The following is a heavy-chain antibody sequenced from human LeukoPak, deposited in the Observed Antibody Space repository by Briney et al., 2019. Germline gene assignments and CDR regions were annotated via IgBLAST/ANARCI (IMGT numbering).Heavy chain of an antibody. D-gene: IGHD3-22*01. CDR3: ARDLYDSSGYYLVD. CDR2: INSDGSWT. V-gene: IGHV3-74*01. J-gene: IGHJ4*02. CDR1: GNYW. Sequence: TGGSLRLSCAASGNYWMHWVRQAPGKGLVWVSHINSDGSWTSYADSVKGRFTISKDNAKNTLYLQMNSLRAEDTAVYYCARDLYDSSGYYLVDWGQGTLVTVSS.